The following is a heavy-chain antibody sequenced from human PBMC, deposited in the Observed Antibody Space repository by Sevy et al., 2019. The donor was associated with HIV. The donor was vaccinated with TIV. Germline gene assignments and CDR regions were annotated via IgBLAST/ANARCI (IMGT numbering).Heavy chain of an antibody. D-gene: IGHD2-2*01. Sequence: GGSLRLSCAASGFTFSNYVMSWVRQAPGKGLEWVSSISRSGGSIHYADSVKGRFTISRDNSKNTLYLQMNSLRAEETAVYYCAKVDVVVPVADYGLYVWGQGTTVTVSS. J-gene: IGHJ6*02. V-gene: IGHV3-23*01. CDR3: AKVDVVVPVADYGLYV. CDR1: GFTFSNYV. CDR2: ISRSGGSI.